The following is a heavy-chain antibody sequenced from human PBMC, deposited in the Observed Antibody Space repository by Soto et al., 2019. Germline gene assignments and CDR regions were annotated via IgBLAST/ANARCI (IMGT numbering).Heavy chain of an antibody. D-gene: IGHD3-10*01. CDR2: IYYSGST. CDR3: ARAERTYGSGSYYYYGMDV. CDR1: GGSISSGGYY. V-gene: IGHV4-31*03. Sequence: SETLSLTCTVSGGSISSGGYYWSWIRQHPGKGLEWIGYIYYSGSTYYNPSLKSRVTISVYTSKNQFSLKLSSVTAADTAVYYCARAERTYGSGSYYYYGMDVWGQGTTVTVSS. J-gene: IGHJ6*02.